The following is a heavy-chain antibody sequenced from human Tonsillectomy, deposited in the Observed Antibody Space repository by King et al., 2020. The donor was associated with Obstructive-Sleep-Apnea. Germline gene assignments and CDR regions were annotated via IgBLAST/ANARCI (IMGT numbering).Heavy chain of an antibody. CDR1: GGSISSYY. CDR3: ARDENIVGAPGYFDY. V-gene: IGHV4-59*01. D-gene: IGHD1-26*01. Sequence: QLQESGPGLVKPSETLSLTCTVSGGSISSYYWSWIRQPPGKGLEWIGFFYYSGRTNYNPSLKSRVTISLDPSKNQFSLKLSSVTAADTAVYYWARDENIVGAPGYFDYWGQGTLVTVSS. J-gene: IGHJ4*02. CDR2: FYYSGRT.